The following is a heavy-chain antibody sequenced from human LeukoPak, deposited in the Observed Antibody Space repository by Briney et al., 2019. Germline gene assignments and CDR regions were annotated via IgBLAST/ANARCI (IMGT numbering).Heavy chain of an antibody. CDR2: IKQDGSEK. CDR3: ARSRYSGYDDY. D-gene: IGHD5-12*01. J-gene: IGHJ4*02. CDR1: GFTFSSYW. Sequence: GGSLRLSCAASGFTFSSYWMSWVRQAPGKGLEWVANIKQDGSEKYYVDSVKGRFTISGDNAKNSLYLQMNSLRAEDTAVYYCARSRYSGYDDYWGQGTLVTVSS. V-gene: IGHV3-7*01.